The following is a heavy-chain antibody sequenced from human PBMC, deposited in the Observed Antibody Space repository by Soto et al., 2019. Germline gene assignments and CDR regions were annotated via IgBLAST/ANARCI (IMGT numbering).Heavy chain of an antibody. D-gene: IGHD3-10*01. CDR1: GGSISSGDYY. J-gene: IGHJ3*01. CDR2: MHNNCI. CDR3: ARGEVRTAFDV. V-gene: IGHV4-30-4*01. Sequence: VQLQESGPGLVKPSQTLSLICTVTGGSISSGDYYWTWIRQSPGKGLEWPGSMHNNCIYYSPSLRSRLTVSRDTSNNQFSLRLSSLTAPDTAVYFCARGEVRTAFDVWGQGTMVTVSS.